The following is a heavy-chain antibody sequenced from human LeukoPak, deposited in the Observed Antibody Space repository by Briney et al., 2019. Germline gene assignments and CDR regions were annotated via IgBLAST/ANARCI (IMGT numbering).Heavy chain of an antibody. D-gene: IGHD7-27*01. CDR3: ARGPPTWGYDY. Sequence: ASVKVSCKASGYTFTSYDFNWVRQATGQRPEWMGWMSPNSGDTGYAQKFQDRVTMTRNTSISTAYMELSSLRSDDTAVYYCARGPPTWGYDYWGPGTLVTVSS. CDR2: MSPNSGDT. J-gene: IGHJ4*02. CDR1: GYTFTSYD. V-gene: IGHV1-8*01.